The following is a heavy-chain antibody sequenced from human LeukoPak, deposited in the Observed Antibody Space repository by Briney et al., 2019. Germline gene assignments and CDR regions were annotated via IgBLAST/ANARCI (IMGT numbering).Heavy chain of an antibody. J-gene: IGHJ5*02. Sequence: SETLSLTCTVSGDSISTSYWSWIRQPPGKGLEWIGYIYRGGTINYNPSVKSRVTMSLDTSKNQISLMLNSVTAADTAIYYCARHWLEAAKTYSYWFDPWGQGTLVTVSS. CDR2: IYRGGTI. D-gene: IGHD6-13*01. CDR1: GDSISTSY. V-gene: IGHV4-4*09. CDR3: ARHWLEAAKTYSYWFDP.